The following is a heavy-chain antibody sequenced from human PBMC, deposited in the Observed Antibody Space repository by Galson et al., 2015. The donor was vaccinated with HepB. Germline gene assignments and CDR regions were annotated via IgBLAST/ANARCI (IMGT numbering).Heavy chain of an antibody. Sequence: SLRLSCAASEFTFSSYWMNWVRQAPGKGLEWVANINPDGSEKYYVASLMGRFTTSSDNAKNSLYLQMDSLRAEDTAVYYCARRISLVRGIITKPDYYCGMDVWGQGTTVTVAS. V-gene: IGHV3-7*03. D-gene: IGHD3-10*01. J-gene: IGHJ6*02. CDR2: INPDGSEK. CDR3: ARRISLVRGIITKPDYYCGMDV. CDR1: EFTFSSYW.